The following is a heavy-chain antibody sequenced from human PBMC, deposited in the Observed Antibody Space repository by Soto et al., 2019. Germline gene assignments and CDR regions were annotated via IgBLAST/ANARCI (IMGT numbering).Heavy chain of an antibody. CDR2: IYSSGST. CDR1: GGSISTYY. Sequence: SETLSLTCTVSGGSISTYYWSWIRLPPGKGLEGIGYIYSSGSTNYNPSLESRVTISVDTSKRQFSLKLTSVTAGDTAVYYCARPDGGWNVLGEYYLKQWGPESLFT. V-gene: IGHV4-59*01. J-gene: IGHJ4*02. CDR3: ARPDGGWNVLGEYYLKQ. D-gene: IGHD1-1*01.